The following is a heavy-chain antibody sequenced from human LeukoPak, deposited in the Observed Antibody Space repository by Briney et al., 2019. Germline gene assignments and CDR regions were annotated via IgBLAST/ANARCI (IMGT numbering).Heavy chain of an antibody. D-gene: IGHD6-19*01. J-gene: IGHJ4*02. CDR3: ARQQRTIAVAGG. V-gene: IGHV1-8*01. Sequence: ASVKVSCKASGYTFISYDINWVRQATGQGLEWMGWMNPNTGNRGYAQKFQGRVTMTRDTSISTAYMELSSLRSDDTAVYYCARQQRTIAVAGGWGQGTLVTVSS. CDR2: MNPNTGNR. CDR1: GYTFISYD.